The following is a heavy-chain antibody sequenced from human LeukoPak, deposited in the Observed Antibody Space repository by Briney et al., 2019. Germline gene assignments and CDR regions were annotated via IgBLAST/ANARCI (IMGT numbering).Heavy chain of an antibody. CDR1: GLTFSSYS. J-gene: IGHJ4*02. Sequence: GGSLRLSCAASGLTFSSYSMSWVRQAPGKGLYWVSGISASSSSTYCADSVKGRFTISRDNSKNTLYLQMNSLRAEDTAVYYCAKDAAGPEYWGQGTLVTVSS. CDR3: AKDAAGPEY. D-gene: IGHD6-13*01. V-gene: IGHV3-23*01. CDR2: ISASSSST.